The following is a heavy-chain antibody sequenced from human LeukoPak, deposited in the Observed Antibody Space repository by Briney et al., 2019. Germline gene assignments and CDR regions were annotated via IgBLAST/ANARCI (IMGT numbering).Heavy chain of an antibody. CDR3: AKDFSGSSGGY. CDR1: GGSISGYY. Sequence: SETLSLTCTVPGGSISGYYWSWIRQPPGKGLEWIGYIYYSGSTIYSPSLKSRVTISVDASKSVFSLKLSSVTAADTAVYYRAKDFSGSSGGYWGQGTLVTVSS. CDR2: IYYSGST. J-gene: IGHJ4*02. D-gene: IGHD3-10*01. V-gene: IGHV4-59*01.